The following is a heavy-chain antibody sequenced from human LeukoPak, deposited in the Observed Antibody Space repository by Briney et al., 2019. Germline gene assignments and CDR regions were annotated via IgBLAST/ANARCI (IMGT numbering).Heavy chain of an antibody. CDR2: IIPIFGTA. CDR3: ARRGRSGSSSDWFDP. D-gene: IGHD3-3*01. J-gene: IGHJ5*02. Sequence: SVKVSCKASGGTFSSYAISWVRQAPGQGLEWMGGIIPIFGTANYAQKFQGRVTITADESTNTAYMELSSLRSEDTAVYYCARRGRSGSSSDWFDPWGQGTLVTVSS. CDR1: GGTFSSYA. V-gene: IGHV1-69*13.